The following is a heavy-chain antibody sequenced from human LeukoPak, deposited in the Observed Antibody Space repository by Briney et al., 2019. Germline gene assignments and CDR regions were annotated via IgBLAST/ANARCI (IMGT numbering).Heavy chain of an antibody. CDR1: GYTFTSYG. Sequence: ASVKVSCKASGYTFTSYGISWVRQAPGQGLEWMGWISAYNGNTNYAQKLQGRVTMTTDTSTSTAYMELRSLRSDDTAVYYCARDLGVRGITMVRGPPRYWGQGTLVTVSS. V-gene: IGHV1-18*01. D-gene: IGHD3-10*01. CDR3: ARDLGVRGITMVRGPPRY. CDR2: ISAYNGNT. J-gene: IGHJ4*02.